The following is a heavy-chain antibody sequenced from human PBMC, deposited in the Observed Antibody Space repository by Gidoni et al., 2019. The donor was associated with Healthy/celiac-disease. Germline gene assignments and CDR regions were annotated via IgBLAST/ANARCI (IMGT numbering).Heavy chain of an antibody. CDR3: ARGSAYYYGSGSLNWFDP. V-gene: IGHV4-30-2*01. Sequence: QLQLQESGSGLVKPSQTLSLTCAVSGGSISSGGYSWSWIRQPPGKGLEWIGYIYHSGSTYYNPSLKSRVTISVDRSKNQFSLKLSSVTAADTAVYYCARGSAYYYGSGSLNWFDPWGQGTLVTVSS. J-gene: IGHJ5*02. CDR2: IYHSGST. D-gene: IGHD3-10*01. CDR1: GGSISSGGYS.